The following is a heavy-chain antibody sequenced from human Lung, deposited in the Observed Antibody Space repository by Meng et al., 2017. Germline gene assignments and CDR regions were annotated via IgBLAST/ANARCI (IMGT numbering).Heavy chain of an antibody. V-gene: IGHV4-34*01. D-gene: IGHD4-11*01. CDR2: INHSGST. J-gene: IGHJ4*02. CDR1: GGSFSDYY. CDR3: ARGPTTMAHDFDY. Sequence: QGQLQQCGAGLLKPSETLALTCVVSGGSFSDYYWSWIRQPPGKGLEWIGEINHSGSTNYNPSLESRATISVDTSQNNLSLKLSSVTAADSAVYYCARGPTTMAHDFDYWGQGTLVTVSS.